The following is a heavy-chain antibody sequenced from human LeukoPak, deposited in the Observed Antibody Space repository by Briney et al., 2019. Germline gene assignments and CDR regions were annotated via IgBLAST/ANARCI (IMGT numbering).Heavy chain of an antibody. CDR1: GGSISSGGYY. CDR3: ARTYTVTKLFDY. D-gene: IGHD4-17*01. V-gene: IGHV3-7*01. J-gene: IGHJ4*02. Sequence: PSETLSLTCTVSGGSISSGGYYWSWIRQAPGKGLEWVANIKQDGSEKYYVDSVKGRFTISRDNAKNSLYLQMNSLRAEDTAVYYCARTYTVTKLFDYWGQGTLVTVSS. CDR2: IKQDGSEK.